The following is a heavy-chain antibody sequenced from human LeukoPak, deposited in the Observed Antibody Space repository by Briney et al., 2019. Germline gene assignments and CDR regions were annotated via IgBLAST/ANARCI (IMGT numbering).Heavy chain of an antibody. Sequence: GGSLRLSCAASGFTFSDYGMHWVRQAPGKGLEWVAVILYYGTNKYYADSVEGRFTISRDNSKNTLYLQMNSLRAEDTAVYYCARTRYNSGGGDYWGQGTRVTV. CDR2: ILYYGTNK. D-gene: IGHD6-19*01. CDR1: GFTFSDYG. V-gene: IGHV3-33*01. J-gene: IGHJ4*02. CDR3: ARTRYNSGGGDY.